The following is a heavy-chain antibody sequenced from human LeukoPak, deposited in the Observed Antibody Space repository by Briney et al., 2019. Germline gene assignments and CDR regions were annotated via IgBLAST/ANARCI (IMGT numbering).Heavy chain of an antibody. CDR3: ARGNGYNDAFDM. CDR1: GFTVSSDY. V-gene: IGHV3-53*01. CDR2: IYGGGTT. D-gene: IGHD5-24*01. Sequence: PGGSLRLSCAASGFTVSSDYISWVRQAPGKGLEWLSVIYGGGTTYYADSVKGRFTISRDNSKNTVDIQINSLRAEDTAVYYCARGNGYNDAFDMWGQGTMVTVS. J-gene: IGHJ3*02.